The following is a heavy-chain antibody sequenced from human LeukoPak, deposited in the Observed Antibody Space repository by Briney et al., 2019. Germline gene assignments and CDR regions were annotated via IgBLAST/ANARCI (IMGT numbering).Heavy chain of an antibody. Sequence: GRSPRLSCAASGFTFSSYAMHWVRQAPGKGLEWVAVISYDGSNKYYADSVKGRFTISRDNSKNTLYLQMNSLRAEDTAVYYCARDYTDLLDAFDIWGQGTMVTVSS. CDR3: ARDYTDLLDAFDI. CDR2: ISYDGSNK. V-gene: IGHV3-30-3*01. CDR1: GFTFSSYA. D-gene: IGHD3-16*01. J-gene: IGHJ3*02.